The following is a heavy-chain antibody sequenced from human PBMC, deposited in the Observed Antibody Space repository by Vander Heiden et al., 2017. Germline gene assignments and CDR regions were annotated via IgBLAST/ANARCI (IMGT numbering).Heavy chain of an antibody. CDR2: IWYDGSNK. CDR3: ARARGNYGPDRYYYGMDV. J-gene: IGHJ6*02. V-gene: IGHV3-33*01. D-gene: IGHD3-10*01. Sequence: QVQLVESGGGVVQPGRSLRLSCAASGFTFSSYGMHWVRQAPGKGLGWVAVIWYDGSNKYYADSVKGLVTISRDNSKNTLYLQINSLSADKTAVYYCARARGNYGPDRYYYGMDVWGQGTTVTVSS. CDR1: GFTFSSYG.